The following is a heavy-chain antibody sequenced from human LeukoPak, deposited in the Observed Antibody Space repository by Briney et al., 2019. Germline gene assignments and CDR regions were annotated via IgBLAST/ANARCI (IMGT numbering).Heavy chain of an antibody. V-gene: IGHV3-33*01. D-gene: IGHD3-10*01. CDR2: IWYDGSNK. CDR3: ARDRVRGLFDY. CDR1: GFTFSSYG. J-gene: IGHJ4*02. Sequence: CXASGFTFSSYGMHWVRQAPGKGLEWVAVIWYDGSNKYYADSVKGRFTISRDNSKNTLYLQMNSLRAEDTAVYYCARDRVRGLFDYWGQGTLVTVSP.